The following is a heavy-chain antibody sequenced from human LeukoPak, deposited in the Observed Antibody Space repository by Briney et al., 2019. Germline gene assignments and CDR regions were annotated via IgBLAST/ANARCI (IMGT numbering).Heavy chain of an antibody. CDR3: ARASGHYGDYPFDY. D-gene: IGHD4-17*01. Sequence: PGRSLGLSCAASGFTFSSYGMHWVRQAPGKGLEWVAVIWYDGSNEYYADSVKGRFTISRDNSKNTLYLQMNSLRAEDTAVYYCARASGHYGDYPFDYWGQGTLVTVSS. V-gene: IGHV3-33*01. J-gene: IGHJ4*02. CDR1: GFTFSSYG. CDR2: IWYDGSNE.